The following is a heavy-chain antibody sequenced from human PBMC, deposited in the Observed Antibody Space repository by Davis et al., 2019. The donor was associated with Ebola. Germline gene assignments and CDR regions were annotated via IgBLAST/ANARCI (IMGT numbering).Heavy chain of an antibody. Sequence: SESLSLTCAASGRSFSNYLWSWTRQSPGKGLDWIGYPLHGGVSDYNPSLKSPVSISVDTSKNQFSPRMISVTAAAAAVYYCARTAKTSVSALGLGYTYFDPWSQGTLVTVSS. CDR3: ARTAKTSVSALGLGYTYFDP. CDR1: GRSFSNYL. CDR2: PLHGGVS. V-gene: IGHV4-34*12. J-gene: IGHJ5*02. D-gene: IGHD1-1*01.